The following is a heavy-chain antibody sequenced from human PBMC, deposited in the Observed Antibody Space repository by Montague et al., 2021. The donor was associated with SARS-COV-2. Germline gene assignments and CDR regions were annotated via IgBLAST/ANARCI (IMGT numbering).Heavy chain of an antibody. J-gene: IGHJ5*01. CDR3: ARQTLDYASRLDS. D-gene: IGHD2-2*01. V-gene: IGHV4-39*07. CDR1: GGPITTSSYN. Sequence: SETLSLTCTVSGGPITTSSYNWGWIRQPPGKGLEWVATIYHAGTTYYNPSLKSRATIFMDTSNSQFSLTLTSVTAAATAVYFCARQTLDYASRLDSWGQGTLVSVSS. CDR2: IYHAGTT.